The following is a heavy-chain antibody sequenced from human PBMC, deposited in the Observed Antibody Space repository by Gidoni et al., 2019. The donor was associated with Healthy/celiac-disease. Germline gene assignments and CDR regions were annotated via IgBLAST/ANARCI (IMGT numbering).Heavy chain of an antibody. CDR3: ARDLITMVRGVTRGPLYYYYGMDV. CDR2: ISSSGSTI. V-gene: IGHV3-48*03. CDR1: GFTFSRYE. J-gene: IGHJ6*02. Sequence: EVQLVESGGGLVQPGGSLRLSCAASGFTFSRYEMNWVRQAPGKGLEWVSYISSSGSTIYYADSVKGRFTISRDNAKNSLYLQMNSLRAEDTAVYYCARDLITMVRGVTRGPLYYYYGMDVWGQGTTVTVSS. D-gene: IGHD3-10*01.